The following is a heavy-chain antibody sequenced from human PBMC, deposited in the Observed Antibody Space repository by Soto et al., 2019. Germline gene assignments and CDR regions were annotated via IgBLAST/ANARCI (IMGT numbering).Heavy chain of an antibody. V-gene: IGHV3-30-3*01. Sequence: QVQLVESGGCVVQPGRSLRLSCAASGFTFSSYAMHWVRQAPGKGLEWVAVISYDGSNKYYADSVKGRFTISRDNSKNTLYLQMNSLRAEDTAVYYCARSHYYYGMDVWGQGTTVTVSS. CDR1: GFTFSSYA. J-gene: IGHJ6*02. CDR3: ARSHYYYGMDV. CDR2: ISYDGSNK.